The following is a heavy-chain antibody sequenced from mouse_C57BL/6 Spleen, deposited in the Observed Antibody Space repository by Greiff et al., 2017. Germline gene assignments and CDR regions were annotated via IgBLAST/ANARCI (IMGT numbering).Heavy chain of an antibody. V-gene: IGHV1-22*01. D-gene: IGHD2-5*01. Sequence: EVQLVESGPELVKPGASVKMSCKASGYTFTDDNMHWVKQSHGKSLEWIGYINPNNGGTSYNQKFKGKATLTVNKSSSTAYMELRSLTSEDSAVYYCERWNYSNLYYYAMDYWGQGTSVTVSS. CDR3: ERWNYSNLYYYAMDY. J-gene: IGHJ4*01. CDR2: INPNNGGT. CDR1: GYTFTDDN.